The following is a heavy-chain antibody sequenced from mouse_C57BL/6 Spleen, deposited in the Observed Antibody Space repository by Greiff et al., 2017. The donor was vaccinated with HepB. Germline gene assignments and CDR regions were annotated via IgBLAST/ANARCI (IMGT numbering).Heavy chain of an antibody. J-gene: IGHJ1*03. CDR1: GFTFSNYW. V-gene: IGHV6-3*01. CDR2: IRLKSDNYAT. Sequence: EVQLQESGGGLVQPGGSMKLSCVASGFTFSNYWMNWVRQSPEKGLEWVAQIRLKSDNYATHYAESVKGRFTISRDDSKSSVYLQMNNLRAEDTGIYYCTEDDGYYGWYFDVWGTGTTVTVSS. CDR3: TEDDGYYGWYFDV. D-gene: IGHD2-3*01.